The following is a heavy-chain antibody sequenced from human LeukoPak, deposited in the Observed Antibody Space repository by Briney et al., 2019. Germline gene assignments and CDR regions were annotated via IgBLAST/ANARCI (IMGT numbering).Heavy chain of an antibody. D-gene: IGHD6-13*01. CDR1: GFTFSSYA. CDR2: ISGGGGST. J-gene: IGHJ4*02. Sequence: RGGSLRLSCAASGFTFSSYAMSWVRQAPGKGLEWVSTISGGGGSTYYAVSVKGRFTISRDNSKNTLYLQMNSLRAEDTAVYYCAKQSAGSAAWYSLHYDFWGQGTLVTVSS. CDR3: AKQSAGSAAWYSLHYDF. V-gene: IGHV3-23*01.